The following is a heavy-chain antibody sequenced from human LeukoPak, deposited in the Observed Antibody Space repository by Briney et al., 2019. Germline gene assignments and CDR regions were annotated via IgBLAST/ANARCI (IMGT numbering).Heavy chain of an antibody. V-gene: IGHV4-59*01. Sequence: SETLSLTCTVSGGSISSYYWSWIRQPPGKGLEWIGYIYYSGSTNYNPSLKSRVTISVDTSKNQLSLKLSSVTAADTAVYYCARDMGDPGTLRHYDSALHDAFDIWGQGTMVTVSS. CDR2: IYYSGST. J-gene: IGHJ3*02. CDR3: ARDMGDPGTLRHYDSALHDAFDI. CDR1: GGSISSYY. D-gene: IGHD3-16*01.